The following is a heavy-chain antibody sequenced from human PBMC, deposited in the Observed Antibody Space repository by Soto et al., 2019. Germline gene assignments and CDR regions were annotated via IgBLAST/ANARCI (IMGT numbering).Heavy chain of an antibody. V-gene: IGHV5-10-1*01. J-gene: IGHJ6*02. CDR3: ARGIVVVPAAILPNYYYYGMDV. D-gene: IGHD2-2*01. CDR1: GYSFTSYW. CDR2: IDPSDSYT. Sequence: LKLSCKGAGYSFTSYWISWVRHIPAKCVGWRGRIDPSDSYTNYSPSFQGHVTISADKSISTAYLQWSSLKASDTAMYYCARGIVVVPAAILPNYYYYGMDVWGQGTTVTVSS.